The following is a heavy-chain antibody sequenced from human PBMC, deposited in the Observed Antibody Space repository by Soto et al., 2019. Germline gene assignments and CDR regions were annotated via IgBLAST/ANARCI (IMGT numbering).Heavy chain of an antibody. J-gene: IGHJ1*01. CDR1: GGTFSSYA. Sequence: QVQLVQSGAEVKKPGSSVKVSCKASGGTFSSYAISWVRQAPGQGLEWMGGIIPIFGTANYAQQFQCRVTNPADESTRTANMELSRMRYEDSAVYYCARGQWEWKEYFHPWGQGPLVTVSS. CDR3: ARGQWEWKEYFHP. D-gene: IGHD1-26*01. V-gene: IGHV1-69*12. CDR2: IIPIFGTA.